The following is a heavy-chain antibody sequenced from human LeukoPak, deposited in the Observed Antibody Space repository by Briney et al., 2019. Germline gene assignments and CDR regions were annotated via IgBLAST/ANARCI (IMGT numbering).Heavy chain of an antibody. V-gene: IGHV3-11*01. J-gene: IGHJ5*02. D-gene: IGHD3-10*01. CDR1: GFTFSDYY. CDR3: ARFSELWFGELLGDDWFDP. Sequence: GGSLRLSCAASGFTFSDYYMSWIRQAPGKGLEWVSYISSSGSTIYYADSVKGRFTISRDNAKNSLYLQMNSLRAEDTAVYYCARFSELWFGELLGDDWFDPWGQGTLVTVSS. CDR2: ISSSGSTI.